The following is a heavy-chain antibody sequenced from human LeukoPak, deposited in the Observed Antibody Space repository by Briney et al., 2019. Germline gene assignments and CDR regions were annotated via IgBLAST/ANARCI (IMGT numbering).Heavy chain of an antibody. J-gene: IGHJ3*01. Sequence: GGSLRLSCAASGFTFSSYAMSWVRQAPGKGLERVSVISGSGGTTHYADSVKGRFTTSRDSSKNTVYLQMESLRVEGTAVYYCAREDNGGATDDGFDVWGHGTVVTVSS. CDR2: ISGSGGTT. D-gene: IGHD3-16*01. V-gene: IGHV3-23*01. CDR3: AREDNGGATDDGFDV. CDR1: GFTFSSYA.